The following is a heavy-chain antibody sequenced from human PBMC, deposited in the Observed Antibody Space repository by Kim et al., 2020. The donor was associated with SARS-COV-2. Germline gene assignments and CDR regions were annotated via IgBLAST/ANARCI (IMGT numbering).Heavy chain of an antibody. CDR1: GFTFDDYA. D-gene: IGHD3-10*01. Sequence: GGSLRLSCAASGFTFDDYAMHWVRQAPGKGLEWVSGISWNSGSIGYADSVKGRFTISRDNAKNSLYLQMNSLRAEDTALYYCAKAADPRGYFDYWGQGTLVTVSS. V-gene: IGHV3-9*01. J-gene: IGHJ4*02. CDR2: ISWNSGSI. CDR3: AKAADPRGYFDY.